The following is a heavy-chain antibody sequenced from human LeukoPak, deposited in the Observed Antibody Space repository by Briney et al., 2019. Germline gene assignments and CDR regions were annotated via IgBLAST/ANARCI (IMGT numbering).Heavy chain of an antibody. CDR3: ARDRYDILTGYKGGFCMDV. J-gene: IGHJ6*03. V-gene: IGHV1-18*01. Sequence: ASVKVSCKASGYTFTSYGISWVRQAPGQGLEWMGWISAYNGNTNYAQKLQGRVTMTTDTSTSTAYMELRSLRSEDTAVYYCARDRYDILTGYKGGFCMDVWGKGTTVTVSS. D-gene: IGHD3-9*01. CDR2: ISAYNGNT. CDR1: GYTFTSYG.